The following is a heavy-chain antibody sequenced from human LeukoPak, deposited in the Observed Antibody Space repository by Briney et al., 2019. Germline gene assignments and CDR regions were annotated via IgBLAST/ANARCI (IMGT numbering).Heavy chain of an antibody. Sequence: ASVKVSCKASGYTFTSYDINWVRQATGQGLEWMGWMNPNSGNTGYAQKFQGRVTITRNTSISTAYMELSSLRSEDTAVYYCARGAYCTNGVCYLSYYYYMDVWGKGTTVTVSS. CDR2: MNPNSGNT. J-gene: IGHJ6*03. D-gene: IGHD2-8*01. CDR3: ARGAYCTNGVCYLSYYYYMDV. V-gene: IGHV1-8*01. CDR1: GYTFTSYD.